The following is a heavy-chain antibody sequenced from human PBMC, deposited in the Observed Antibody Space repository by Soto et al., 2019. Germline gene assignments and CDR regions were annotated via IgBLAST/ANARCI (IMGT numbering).Heavy chain of an antibody. V-gene: IGHV4-31*03. Sequence: PSETLSLTCTVSGGSISSGDYYWSWIRQHPGKGLEWIGYIYYSGSTYYNPSLKSRVTISIDTSKNQFSLKLSSVTAADTAVYYCARDRSARCSGIRCLNNAHYTEMDAWCQEAAVTVS. CDR1: GGSISSGDYY. D-gene: IGHD2-2*01. CDR3: ARDRSARCSGIRCLNNAHYTEMDA. CDR2: IYYSGST. J-gene: IGHJ6*02.